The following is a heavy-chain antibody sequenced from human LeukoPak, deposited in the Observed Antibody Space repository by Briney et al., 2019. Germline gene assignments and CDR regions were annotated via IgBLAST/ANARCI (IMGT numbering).Heavy chain of an antibody. V-gene: IGHV1-69*13. CDR3: ASIVPDSSGYYPAYYSYGMDV. CDR2: IIPIFGTA. Sequence: VASVKVSCKASGGTFSSYAISWVRQAPGQGLEWMGGIIPIFGTANYAQKFQGRVTITADESTSTAYMELSSLRSEDTAVYYCASIVPDSSGYYPAYYSYGMDVWGQGTTVTVSS. J-gene: IGHJ6*02. CDR1: GGTFSSYA. D-gene: IGHD3-22*01.